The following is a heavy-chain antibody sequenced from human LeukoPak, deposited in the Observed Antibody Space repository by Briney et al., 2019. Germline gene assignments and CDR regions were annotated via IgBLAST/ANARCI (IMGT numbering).Heavy chain of an antibody. Sequence: SETLSLTCTVSGGSISSSSYYWGWIRQPPGKGLEWIGSIYYSGSTSYNPSLKSRVTISVDTSKNQFSLKLSSVTAADTAVYYCVSGSWSLGAFDIWGQGTMVTVSS. J-gene: IGHJ3*02. D-gene: IGHD6-13*01. CDR3: VSGSWSLGAFDI. V-gene: IGHV4-39*01. CDR2: IYYSGST. CDR1: GGSISSSSYY.